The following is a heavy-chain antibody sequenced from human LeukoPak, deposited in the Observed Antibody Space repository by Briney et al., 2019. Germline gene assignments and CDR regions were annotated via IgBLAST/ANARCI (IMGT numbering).Heavy chain of an antibody. V-gene: IGHV1-18*01. CDR2: ISAYNGNT. CDR3: ERDLGYYGSGTYARDYYYYMDV. Sequence: ASVKVSCKASGYTFTSYGINWVRQAPGQGLEWMGWISAYNGNTDHAQKFQGRVTMTTDTSTSIAYMELGSLRSDDTAVYYCERDLGYYGSGTYARDYYYYMDVWGKGTTVTVSS. J-gene: IGHJ6*03. D-gene: IGHD3-10*01. CDR1: GYTFTSYG.